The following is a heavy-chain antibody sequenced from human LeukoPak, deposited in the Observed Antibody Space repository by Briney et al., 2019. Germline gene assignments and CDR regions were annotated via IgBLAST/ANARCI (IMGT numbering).Heavy chain of an antibody. CDR3: HIYCGGDCYPGGWFDP. V-gene: IGHV3-23*01. D-gene: IGHD2-21*01. Sequence: PGGSLRLSCAASGFSFSLYAMNWVRQAPGKGLEWVSAISGSGDNTYYADSVKGHFTISRDNSKNILYLQMNSLRAEDTAVYYCHIYCGGDCYPGGWFDPWGQGTLVTVSS. J-gene: IGHJ5*02. CDR1: GFSFSLYA. CDR2: ISGSGDNT.